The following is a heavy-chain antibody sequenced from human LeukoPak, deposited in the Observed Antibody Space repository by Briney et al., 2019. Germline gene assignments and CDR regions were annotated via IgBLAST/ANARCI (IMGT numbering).Heavy chain of an antibody. Sequence: ASVKVSCKDYGYSLSDCPMHWVRQAPGKGLEWMGGFDPDYGETFYAQKFQGRVTMTEDTSTDTAYVELNSLTSEDTAVYYCATASQGSTLDYWGQGTLVTVSS. D-gene: IGHD2/OR15-2a*01. CDR2: FDPDYGET. V-gene: IGHV1-24*01. CDR3: ATASQGSTLDY. J-gene: IGHJ4*02. CDR1: GYSLSDCP.